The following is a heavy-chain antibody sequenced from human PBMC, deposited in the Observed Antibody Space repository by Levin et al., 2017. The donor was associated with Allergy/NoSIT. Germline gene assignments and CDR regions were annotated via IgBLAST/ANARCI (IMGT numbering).Heavy chain of an antibody. J-gene: IGHJ5*02. Sequence: SQTLSLTCSVSCGSISNYYWSWIRQPPGKGLEWIGYIHDSGNTNYNPSLKNRITMSVDTSKNQFSLKMTYVTAADTAVYFCARGYYDSSPYNCFDPWGQGTLVTVSS. CDR1: CGSISNYY. CDR2: IHDSGNT. V-gene: IGHV4-59*01. D-gene: IGHD3-22*01. CDR3: ARGYYDSSPYNCFDP.